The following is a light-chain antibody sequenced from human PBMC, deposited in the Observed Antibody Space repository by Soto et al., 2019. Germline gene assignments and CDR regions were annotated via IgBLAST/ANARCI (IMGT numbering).Light chain of an antibody. CDR1: DSVDYNY. CDR3: SSYAGNGNLDVI. Sequence: QSALTQPPSASGSPGQSVAISCSGSDSVDYNYVSWYQHHPGKAPKLIIYESNKRPSGVPDRFSGSKSGNTASLTVSGLQAEDEADYYCSSYAGNGNLDVIFGGGTKVTVL. J-gene: IGLJ2*01. V-gene: IGLV2-8*01. CDR2: ESN.